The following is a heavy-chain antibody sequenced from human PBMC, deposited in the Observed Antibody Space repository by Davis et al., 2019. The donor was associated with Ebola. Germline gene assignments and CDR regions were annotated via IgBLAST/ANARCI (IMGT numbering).Heavy chain of an antibody. J-gene: IGHJ5*02. Sequence: SVKVSCKSSGDTFTSFALSWVRQAPGQGLEWMGGIIPMFRSPNYAQKFQGRVTITADESTKTVSMELSDLRPDDTAVYYCARLQTGYYFDSSDSPSWFDPWGQGTLVTVSS. CDR1: GDTFTSFA. CDR2: IIPMFRSP. D-gene: IGHD3-22*01. V-gene: IGHV1-69*13. CDR3: ARLQTGYYFDSSDSPSWFDP.